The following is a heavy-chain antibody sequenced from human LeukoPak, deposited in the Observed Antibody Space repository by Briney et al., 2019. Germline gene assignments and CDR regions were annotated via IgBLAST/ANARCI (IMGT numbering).Heavy chain of an antibody. J-gene: IGHJ5*02. D-gene: IGHD3-3*01. Sequence: ASVKVSCKASGYTFTSHDINWVRQATGQGLEWMGWMNPNSGNTGYAQKFQGRVTMTRNTSISTAYIELSSLRSEDTAVYYCARGRPYYDFWSGYYPNWFDPWGQGTLVTVSS. CDR3: ARGRPYYDFWSGYYPNWFDP. CDR1: GYTFTSHD. V-gene: IGHV1-8*01. CDR2: MNPNSGNT.